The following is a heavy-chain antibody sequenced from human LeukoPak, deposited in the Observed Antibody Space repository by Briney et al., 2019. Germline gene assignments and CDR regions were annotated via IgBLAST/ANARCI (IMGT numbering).Heavy chain of an antibody. J-gene: IGHJ4*02. D-gene: IGHD1-26*01. CDR2: ISSSSSYI. CDR3: ARDLIVGATDY. Sequence: GGSLRLSCAASGFTFSSYSMNWVRQAPGKGLEWASSISSSSSYIYYADSVKGRFTISRDNAKNSLYLQMNSLRAEDTAVYYCARDLIVGATDYWGQGTLVTVSS. V-gene: IGHV3-21*01. CDR1: GFTFSSYS.